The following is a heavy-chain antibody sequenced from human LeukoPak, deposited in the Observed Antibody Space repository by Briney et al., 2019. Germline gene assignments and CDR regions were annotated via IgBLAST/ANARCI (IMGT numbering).Heavy chain of an antibody. V-gene: IGHV3-43*01. CDR2: ISWDGGET. CDR1: GFTFDDYT. J-gene: IGHJ4*02. Sequence: PGGSLRLSCAASGFTFDDYTMHWVRQAPGKGLEWVSLISWDGGETFYVDSVKGRFTISRDNAKNSLYLQMNSLRAEDTAVYYCTREDHSNYNYWGQGTLVTVSS. CDR3: TREDHSNYNY. D-gene: IGHD4-11*01.